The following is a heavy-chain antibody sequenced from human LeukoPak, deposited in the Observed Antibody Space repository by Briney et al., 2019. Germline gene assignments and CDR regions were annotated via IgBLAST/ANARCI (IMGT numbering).Heavy chain of an antibody. CDR3: AKDVGKWESLHFFDY. V-gene: IGHV3-23*01. CDR1: AFTFNSYA. D-gene: IGHD1-26*01. J-gene: IGHJ4*02. CDR2: ISGSGANT. Sequence: GGSLRLSCAASAFTFNSYAMSWVRQAPGKGLEWVSAISGSGANTYYADSVKGRFTISRDNSKNTLYLQMNNLRAEDTAVYYCAKDVGKWESLHFFDYWGQGTLVTVSS.